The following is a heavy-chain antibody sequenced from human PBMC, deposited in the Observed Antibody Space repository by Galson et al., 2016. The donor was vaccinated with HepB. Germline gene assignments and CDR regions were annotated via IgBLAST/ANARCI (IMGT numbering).Heavy chain of an antibody. CDR3: ARGKFDCSSGTCHYYGMDV. J-gene: IGHJ6*04. Sequence: SLRLSCAASGLTFSRCDMHWVRQATGKGLEWVSAIGTAGDTYYPGSVRGRFTIPRENSKNSLYLQMNSLQAGDTAVYYCARGKFDCSSGTCHYYGMDVWGKGTTVTVSS. D-gene: IGHD2-15*01. CDR2: IGTAGDT. V-gene: IGHV3-13*01. CDR1: GLTFSRCD.